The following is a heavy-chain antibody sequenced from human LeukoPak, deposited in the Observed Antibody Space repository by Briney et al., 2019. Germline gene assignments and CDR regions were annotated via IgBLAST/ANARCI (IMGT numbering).Heavy chain of an antibody. CDR2: INPNSGGT. V-gene: IGHV1-2*02. Sequence: ASVKVSCKASGGTFSNYAISWVRQAPGQGLEWMGWINPNSGGTNFAQKFQGRVTMTRDTSISTAYMELSRLRSDDTAVYYCARSWRFCSGDSCYPIDYWGQGTLVTVSS. CDR3: ARSWRFCSGDSCYPIDY. D-gene: IGHD2-15*01. CDR1: GGTFSNYA. J-gene: IGHJ4*02.